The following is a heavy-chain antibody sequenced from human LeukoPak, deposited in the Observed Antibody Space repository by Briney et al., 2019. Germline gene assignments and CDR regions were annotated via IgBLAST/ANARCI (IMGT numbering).Heavy chain of an antibody. J-gene: IGHJ4*02. CDR2: LDPLAVET. V-gene: IGHV1-24*01. CDR1: GYSLRDSS. CDR3: AARGRQWDIRFPY. D-gene: IGHD1-26*01. Sequence: ASVKVSCKMSGYSLRDSSVHWVRQAPGQGLEWMGGLDPLAVETFYAQKFQGRVTMTEDTTTDTAYMELTSLRSEDTAVYFCAARGRQWDIRFPYWGRGTRVTV.